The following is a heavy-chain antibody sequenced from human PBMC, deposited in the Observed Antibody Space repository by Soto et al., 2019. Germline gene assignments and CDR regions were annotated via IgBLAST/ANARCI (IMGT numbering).Heavy chain of an antibody. CDR2: ITDTGGDT. CDR3: ASAPRDSYPVSRVLDS. D-gene: IGHD5-18*01. V-gene: IGHV3-23*01. Sequence: GGSLRLSCAASGFTFSSYAMSWVRQAPGKGLEWVSDITDTGGDTLYADSVKGRFTISRDNSKNTLYLQMNSLRDEDTAIYFYASAPRDSYPVSRVLDSWGQGTRVTVTS. CDR1: GFTFSSYA. J-gene: IGHJ4*02.